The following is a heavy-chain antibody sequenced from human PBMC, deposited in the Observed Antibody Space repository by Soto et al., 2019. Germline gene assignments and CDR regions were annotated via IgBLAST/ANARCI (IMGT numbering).Heavy chain of an antibody. D-gene: IGHD6-13*01. CDR2: ISGSGTTT. J-gene: IGHJ4*02. CDR3: ATDSSTWFFDN. Sequence: EVQLLQSGGGFVQPGGSVRLSCATSEITFITSAMSWVRQAPGKGLEWVSGISGSGTTTDYADSVKGRFTISRDNSKNTLDLQMNILKVDDTAVYYCATDSSTWFFDNWGQGTLVTVSS. CDR1: EITFITSA. V-gene: IGHV3-23*01.